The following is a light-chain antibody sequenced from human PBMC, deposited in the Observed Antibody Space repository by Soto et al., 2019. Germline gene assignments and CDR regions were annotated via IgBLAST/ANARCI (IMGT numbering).Light chain of an antibody. Sequence: DIQVTQSPPTLSASVGDRVTITCRASQTISTWMAWYEQKPGKAPNLLVYDASTLQSGVASRFSGSGSGTEFTLIISGLQPDDSATYSCQHYNTYSTWTFGQGTQVDIK. CDR1: QTISTW. V-gene: IGKV1-5*01. CDR3: QHYNTYSTWT. CDR2: DAS. J-gene: IGKJ1*01.